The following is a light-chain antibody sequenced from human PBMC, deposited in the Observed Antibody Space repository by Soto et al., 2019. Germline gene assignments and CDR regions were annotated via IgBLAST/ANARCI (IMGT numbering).Light chain of an antibody. J-gene: IGKJ5*01. CDR2: GAS. V-gene: IGKV3-20*01. CDR3: QQYGNSPPET. Sequence: ETVLTQSPGTLSLSPWERATLSCRASQSVSANYLAWYQQKPGQAPRLLMYGASRRAAGIPERFSGSGSGTDFTLTISRLEPEDFAVYYCQQYGNSPPETFGPGTRLEIK. CDR1: QSVSANY.